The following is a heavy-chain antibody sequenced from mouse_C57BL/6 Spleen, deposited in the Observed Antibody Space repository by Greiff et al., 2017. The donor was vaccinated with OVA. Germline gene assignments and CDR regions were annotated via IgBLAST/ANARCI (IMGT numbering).Heavy chain of an antibody. CDR1: GYTFTSYW. CDR2: IHPNSGST. Sequence: VQLQQPGAELVKPGASVKLSCKASGYTFTSYWMHWVKQRPGQGLEWIGMIHPNSGSTNYNEKFKSKATLTVDKSSSTAYMQLSSLTSEDSAVYYCARPTMITGPWYFDVWGTGTTVTVSS. D-gene: IGHD2-4*01. CDR3: ARPTMITGPWYFDV. J-gene: IGHJ1*03. V-gene: IGHV1-64*01.